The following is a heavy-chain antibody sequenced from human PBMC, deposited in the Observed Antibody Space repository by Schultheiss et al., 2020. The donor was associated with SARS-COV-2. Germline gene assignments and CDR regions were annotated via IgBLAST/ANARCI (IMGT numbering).Heavy chain of an antibody. Sequence: SETLSLTCTVSGGSISSSSYYWGWIRQPPGKGLEWIASIYYSGSTYYNPSLKSRVTISVDTSKNQFSLKLSSVTAADTAVYYCARVAGGYRHFDYWGQGTLVTVSS. V-gene: IGHV4-39*01. J-gene: IGHJ4*02. CDR1: GGSISSSSYY. CDR2: IYYSGST. CDR3: ARVAGGYRHFDY. D-gene: IGHD3-10*01.